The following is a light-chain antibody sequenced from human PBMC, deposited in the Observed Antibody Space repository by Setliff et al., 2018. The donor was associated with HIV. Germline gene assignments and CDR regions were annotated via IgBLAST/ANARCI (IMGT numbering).Light chain of an antibody. Sequence: QSVLTQPASVSGSPGQSITISCTGTSSDVSTYNFVSWYQQHPGKAPKLMIYDVSYRPSGVSNRFSGSKSGNTASLTISGLQAEDEADYYCSSYTSSTPLYVLGNGTKV. CDR2: DVS. CDR1: SSDVSTYNF. CDR3: SSYTSSTPLYV. J-gene: IGLJ1*01. V-gene: IGLV2-14*03.